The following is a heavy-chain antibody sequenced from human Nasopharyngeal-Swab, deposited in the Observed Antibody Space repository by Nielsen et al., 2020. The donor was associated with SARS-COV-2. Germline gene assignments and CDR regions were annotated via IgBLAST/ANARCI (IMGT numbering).Heavy chain of an antibody. CDR3: ARDIGGGRYGSDY. J-gene: IGHJ4*02. CDR2: ISSRSSNI. D-gene: IGHD3-16*01. V-gene: IGHV3-21*01. Sequence: GESLKISCAASGFVSSIYGMNWVRQAPGKGLEWVSSISSRSSNIYYADSVKGRFTISRDNAKNSLYLQMNSLRAEDTAVYYCARDIGGGRYGSDYWGQGTLVTVSS. CDR1: GFVSSIYG.